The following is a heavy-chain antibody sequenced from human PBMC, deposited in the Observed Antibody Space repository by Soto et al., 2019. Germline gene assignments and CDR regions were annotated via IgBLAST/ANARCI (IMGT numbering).Heavy chain of an antibody. J-gene: IGHJ4*02. D-gene: IGHD2-21*02. CDR1: GGSISSGVYY. Sequence: PSETLSLTCTVSGGSISSGVYYWSWIRQHPGKGLEWIGYIYYSGSTDYNPSLKSRVTISVDTSKNQFSLTLSSVTAADTAVYYCARVHCGGDCYLGYWGQGTLVSVSS. CDR3: ARVHCGGDCYLGY. CDR2: IYYSGST. V-gene: IGHV4-31*03.